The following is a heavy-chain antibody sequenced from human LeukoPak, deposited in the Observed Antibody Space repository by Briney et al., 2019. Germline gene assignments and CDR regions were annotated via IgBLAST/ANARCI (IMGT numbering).Heavy chain of an antibody. J-gene: IGHJ3*02. CDR2: IWYDGSNK. CDR1: GFTFSSYG. V-gene: IGHV3-33*01. CDR3: ARRFGDDAFDI. Sequence: GGSLRLSCAASGFTFSSYGMHWVRQAPGKGLEWVAVIWYDGSNKYYTDSVKGRFTVSRDNSKNTLNLQMNSLRAEDTAVYYCARRFGDDAFDIWGQGTVVTVSS. D-gene: IGHD3-10*01.